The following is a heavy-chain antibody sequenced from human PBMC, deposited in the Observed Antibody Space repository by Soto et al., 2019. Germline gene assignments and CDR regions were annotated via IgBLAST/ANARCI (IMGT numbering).Heavy chain of an antibody. CDR2: IYYSGTT. V-gene: IGHV4-31*03. CDR3: ARVVSGSYLDY. CDR1: GVTITTGGHF. Sequence: QVQLQESGPGLVKASQTLSLTCTVSGVTITTGGHFWSWIRQYPGKGLEWIGYIYYSGTTHYNPSLKSRVTISIDTSKNQFSMNLSSVTAADTAVYYCARVVSGSYLDYWGQGTLVTVSS. D-gene: IGHD1-26*01. J-gene: IGHJ4*02.